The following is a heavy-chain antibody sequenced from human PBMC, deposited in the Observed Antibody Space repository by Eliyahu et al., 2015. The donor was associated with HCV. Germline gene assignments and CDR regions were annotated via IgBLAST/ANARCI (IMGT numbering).Heavy chain of an antibody. CDR1: GFTFSSYW. CDR3: ARVPYYYDSSEAFDY. CDR2: INSYGSST. D-gene: IGHD3-22*01. V-gene: IGHV3-74*01. J-gene: IGHJ4*02. Sequence: DSGFTFSSYWMHWVRQAPGKGLVWVSRINSYGSSTSYADSVKGRFTISRDNAKNTLYLQMNSLRAEDTAVYYCARVPYYYDSSEAFDYWGQGTLVTVSS.